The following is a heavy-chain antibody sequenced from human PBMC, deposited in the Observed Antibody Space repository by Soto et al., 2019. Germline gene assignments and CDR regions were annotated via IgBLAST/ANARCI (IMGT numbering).Heavy chain of an antibody. V-gene: IGHV3-23*01. CDR2: ISASGGST. CDR3: ASPRGSPAYYYYYGVDV. CDR1: GFTFRSYA. Sequence: EVQLLETGGGLVQPGGSLRLSCAASGFTFRSYAMSWVRQAPGKGLEWVSSISASGGSTYYADSVKGRFTISRDNSKNTLYLQMNSLRAEDTAVYYCASPRGSPAYYYYYGVDVWGQGTTVTVSS. J-gene: IGHJ6*02. D-gene: IGHD6-13*01.